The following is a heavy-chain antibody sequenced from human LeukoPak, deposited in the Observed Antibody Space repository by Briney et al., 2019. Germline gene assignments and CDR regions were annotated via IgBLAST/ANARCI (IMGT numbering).Heavy chain of an antibody. CDR3: AKDQGSYYWGDAFNI. D-gene: IGHD1-26*01. V-gene: IGHV3-30*02. J-gene: IGHJ3*02. Sequence: DSVKGRFTISRDNSKNTLYLQMNSLRAEDTAVYYCAKDQGSYYWGDAFNIWGQGTMVTVSS.